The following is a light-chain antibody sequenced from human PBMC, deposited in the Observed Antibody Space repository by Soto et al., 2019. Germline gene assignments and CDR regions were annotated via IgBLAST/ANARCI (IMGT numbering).Light chain of an antibody. CDR2: DVS. CDR3: SSFAGSHVA. J-gene: IGLJ2*01. Sequence: QSALTQPRSVSGSPGQSVTISCAGSSADVGGYDFVSWYKQHPGKAPKLIISDVSKRPSGVPDRFSGSKSGSTASLTISWLQAEDEADYYCSSFAGSHVAFGGGTQLTVL. V-gene: IGLV2-11*01. CDR1: SADVGGYDF.